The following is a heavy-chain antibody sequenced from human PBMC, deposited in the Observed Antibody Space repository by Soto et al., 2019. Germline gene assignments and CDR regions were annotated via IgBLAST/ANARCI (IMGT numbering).Heavy chain of an antibody. CDR2: ISAYNGNT. J-gene: IGHJ6*02. V-gene: IGHV1-18*01. Sequence: QVQLVQSGAEVKKPGASVKVSCKASGYTFTSYGISWVRQAPGQGLEWMGWISAYNGNTNYAQKLQGRVTMTTDTSTSTAYMELRSLRSDDTAVYYCAGPLLYSSSSDWYYYGMDVWGQGTTVTVSS. CDR1: GYTFTSYG. CDR3: AGPLLYSSSSDWYYYGMDV. D-gene: IGHD6-6*01.